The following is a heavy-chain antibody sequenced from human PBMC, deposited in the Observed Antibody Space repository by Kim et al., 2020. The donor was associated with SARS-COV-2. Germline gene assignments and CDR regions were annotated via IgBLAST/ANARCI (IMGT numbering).Heavy chain of an antibody. D-gene: IGHD3-22*01. J-gene: IGHJ4*02. CDR1: GFTFSSYA. CDR2: ISGGGGST. Sequence: GGSLRLSCAASGFTFSSYAMSWARQAPGKGLGWVSTISGGGGSTYDADSVKGRFTISRDNSKNTLYLQMNTLRAEDTAVYYCVKGDYDTSGLSISAFDYWGQGTLFTVSS. CDR3: VKGDYDTSGLSISAFDY. V-gene: IGHV3-23*01.